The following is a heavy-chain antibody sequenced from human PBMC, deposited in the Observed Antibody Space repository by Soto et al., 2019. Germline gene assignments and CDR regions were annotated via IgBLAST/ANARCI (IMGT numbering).Heavy chain of an antibody. CDR3: ARVAGCDYLQDYYYYYMDV. D-gene: IGHD4-17*01. CDR2: IWYDGSNK. J-gene: IGHJ6*03. V-gene: IGHV3-33*01. CDR1: GFTFSSYG. Sequence: PGGSLRLSCAASGFTFSSYGMHWVRQAPGKGLEWVAVIWYDGSNKYYADSVKGRFTISRDNSKNTLYLQMNSLRAEDTAVYYCARVAGCDYLQDYYYYYMDVRGKGTTVTGSS.